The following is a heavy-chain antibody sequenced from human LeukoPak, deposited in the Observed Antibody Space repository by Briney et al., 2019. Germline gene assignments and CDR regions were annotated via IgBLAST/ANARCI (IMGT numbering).Heavy chain of an antibody. Sequence: KPSETLSLTCAVYGGSFSGYYWSWIRQPPGKGLEWIGEINHSGSTNYNPSFKSRVTISADTSKNQFSLKLSSVTAADTAVYYCARGYSYGHYYYYGMDVWGQGTTVTVSS. CDR2: INHSGST. V-gene: IGHV4-34*01. J-gene: IGHJ6*02. CDR3: ARGYSYGHYYYYGMDV. CDR1: GGSFSGYY. D-gene: IGHD5-18*01.